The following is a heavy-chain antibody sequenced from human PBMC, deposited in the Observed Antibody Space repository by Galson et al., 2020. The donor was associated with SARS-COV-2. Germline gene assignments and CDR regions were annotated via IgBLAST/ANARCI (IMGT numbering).Heavy chain of an antibody. V-gene: IGHV1-46*01. D-gene: IGHD6-13*01. CDR2: INPSGGST. CDR1: GYTFTSYY. Sequence: ASVKVSCKASGYTFTSYYMHWVRQAPGQGLEWMGIINPSGGSTSYAQKFQGRVTMTRDTSTSTVYMELSSLRSEDTAVYYCARDSLAAAGTSPAMDVWGKGTTVTVSS. J-gene: IGHJ6*04. CDR3: ARDSLAAAGTSPAMDV.